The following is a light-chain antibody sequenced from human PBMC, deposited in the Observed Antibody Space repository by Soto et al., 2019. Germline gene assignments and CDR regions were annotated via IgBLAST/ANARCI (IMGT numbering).Light chain of an antibody. Sequence: EVVLTQSPATLSLSPGESATLSCRASQSVRSYLAWYQQKPGQAPRLLIYGASNRATGIPARFSGSGSGTDFTLTISSLEPEDFAGYYCQQRRNWLLSFGGGTKVEIK. V-gene: IGKV3-11*01. CDR3: QQRRNWLLS. CDR2: GAS. CDR1: QSVRSY. J-gene: IGKJ4*01.